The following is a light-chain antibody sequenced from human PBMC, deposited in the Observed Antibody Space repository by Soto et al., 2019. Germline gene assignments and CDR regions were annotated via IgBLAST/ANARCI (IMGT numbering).Light chain of an antibody. J-gene: IGKJ1*01. CDR3: QQYNNWPPWT. Sequence: EIVVTQSPATLSLSPGERATLSCRASQSVTSNFAWYQQKPGQAPRLLIYDASTRATGIPARFSGSGSGTEFTLTISSLQSEDFAVYYCQQYNNWPPWTFGRGTKVDI. V-gene: IGKV3-15*01. CDR2: DAS. CDR1: QSVTSN.